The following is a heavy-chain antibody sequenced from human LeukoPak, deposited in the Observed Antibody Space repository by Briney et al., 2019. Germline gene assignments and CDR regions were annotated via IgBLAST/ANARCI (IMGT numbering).Heavy chain of an antibody. Sequence: GSLRLSCAASGFTFSSYGMHWVRQAPGKGLEGVAVIWYDGSNKYYADSVKGRFTISRDNSKNTLYLQMNSLRAEDTAVYYCAREPPHSSSLDYWGQGTLVTVSS. J-gene: IGHJ4*02. CDR1: GFTFSSYG. CDR2: IWYDGSNK. CDR3: AREPPHSSSLDY. D-gene: IGHD6-13*01. V-gene: IGHV3-33*01.